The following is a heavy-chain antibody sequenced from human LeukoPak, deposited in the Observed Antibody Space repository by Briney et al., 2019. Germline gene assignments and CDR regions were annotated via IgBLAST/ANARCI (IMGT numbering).Heavy chain of an antibody. J-gene: IGHJ6*02. CDR2: IYYSGST. CDR1: GGSISSGDYY. CDR3: ARALHDYGGNSAYYGMDV. V-gene: IGHV4-30-4*01. D-gene: IGHD4-23*01. Sequence: PSETLSLTCTVSGGSISSGDYYWSWIRQPPGKGLEWIGYIYYSGSTYYNPSLKSRVTISVDTSKNQFSLKLSSVTAADTAVYYCARALHDYGGNSAYYGMDVWGQGTTVTVSS.